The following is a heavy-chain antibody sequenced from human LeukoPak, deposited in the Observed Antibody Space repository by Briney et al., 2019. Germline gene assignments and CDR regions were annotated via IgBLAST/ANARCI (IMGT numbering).Heavy chain of an antibody. CDR2: IYYSGST. Sequence: SETLSLTCTVSGGPISSYYWSWIRQPPGKGLEWIGYIYYSGSTNYNPSLKSRVTISVDTSKNQFSLKLSSVTAADTAVYYCARRHAYYDYVWGSYRLDAFDIWGQGTMVTVSS. CDR3: ARRHAYYDYVWGSYRLDAFDI. J-gene: IGHJ3*02. D-gene: IGHD3-16*02. CDR1: GGPISSYY. V-gene: IGHV4-59*08.